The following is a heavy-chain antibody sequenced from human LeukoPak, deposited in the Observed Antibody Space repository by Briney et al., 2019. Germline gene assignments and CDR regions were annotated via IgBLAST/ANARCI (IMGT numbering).Heavy chain of an antibody. J-gene: IGHJ4*02. D-gene: IGHD3-22*01. CDR1: GGSISSNSYY. CDR2: IYYSGST. Sequence: SETLSLTCTVSGGSISSNSYYWGWIRQPPGKGLEWIGSIYYSGSTYYNPSLKSRVTISVDTSKSQFSLKLSSVTAADTAVYYCARGAYYYDSSGHSDYWGQGTLVTVSS. V-gene: IGHV4-39*02. CDR3: ARGAYYYDSSGHSDY.